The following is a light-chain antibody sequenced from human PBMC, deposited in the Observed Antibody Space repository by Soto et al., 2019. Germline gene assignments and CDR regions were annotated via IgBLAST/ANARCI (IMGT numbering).Light chain of an antibody. CDR1: QNVKTR. J-gene: IGKJ4*01. V-gene: IGKV3-15*01. CDR3: QQYDEWLLT. CDR2: DAF. Sequence: EKVMTQSPATLSVSPGERATLSCRASQNVKTRLAWYQQKPGQAPRLLIYDAFTRATGIPARFSGSASGTEFTLTISSLQSEDFAVYYCQQYDEWLLTFGGGTKV.